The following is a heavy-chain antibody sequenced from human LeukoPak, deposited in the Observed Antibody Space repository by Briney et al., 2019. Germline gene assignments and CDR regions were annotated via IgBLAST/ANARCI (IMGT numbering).Heavy chain of an antibody. D-gene: IGHD3-10*01. CDR1: GFTFSSYG. V-gene: IGHV3-30*18. CDR3: AKDRGWGYYGSGSYWVRYYFDY. CDR2: ISYDGSNK. J-gene: IGHJ4*02. Sequence: PGRSLRLSCAASGFTFSSYGMHWVRQAPGKGLEWVAVISYDGSNKYYADSVKGRFTISRDNSKNTLYLQMNSLRVEDTAVYYCAKDRGWGYYGSGSYWVRYYFDYWGQGTLVTVSS.